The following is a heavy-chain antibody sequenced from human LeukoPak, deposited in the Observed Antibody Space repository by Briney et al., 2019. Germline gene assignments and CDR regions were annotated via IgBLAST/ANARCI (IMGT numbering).Heavy chain of an antibody. J-gene: IGHJ3*02. Sequence: PSETLSLTCTVSGGSISSYYWSWIRQPPGKGLEWIGYIYYSGSTNYNPSLKSRVTISVDTSKNQFSLQLNSVTPEDTAVYYCARDNGGSYFMPVAFDIWGQGTMVTVSS. CDR2: IYYSGST. CDR1: GGSISSYY. D-gene: IGHD1-26*01. CDR3: ARDNGGSYFMPVAFDI. V-gene: IGHV4-59*12.